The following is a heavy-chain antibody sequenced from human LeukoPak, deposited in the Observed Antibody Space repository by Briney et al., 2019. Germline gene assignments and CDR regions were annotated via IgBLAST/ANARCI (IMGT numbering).Heavy chain of an antibody. J-gene: IGHJ5*02. Sequence: GRSLRLSCAASGFIFSNYGMHWARQAPGKGLEWVGVIWSDGSNVKYPDSVKGRFTTSRDNSKNTMYLQMNSLRAEDTAVYYCARDLDTSGYYSYFDPWGQGTLVTVSS. CDR2: IWSDGSNV. CDR3: ARDLDTSGYYSYFDP. CDR1: GFIFSNYG. V-gene: IGHV3-33*01. D-gene: IGHD3-22*01.